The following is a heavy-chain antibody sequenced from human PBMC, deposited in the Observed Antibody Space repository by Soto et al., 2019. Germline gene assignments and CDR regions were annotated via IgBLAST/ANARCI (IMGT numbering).Heavy chain of an antibody. J-gene: IGHJ4*02. CDR2: MNPNSGNT. CDR3: ARVPDLYCSGGSCYSGFDY. D-gene: IGHD2-15*01. Sequence: ASVKVSCKASGYTFTSYAINWVRQATGQGLEWMGWMNPNSGNTGHAQKFQGRVTMTRNTSISTAYMELSSLRSEDTAVYYCARVPDLYCSGGSCYSGFDYWGQGTLVTVSS. CDR1: GYTFTSYA. V-gene: IGHV1-8*01.